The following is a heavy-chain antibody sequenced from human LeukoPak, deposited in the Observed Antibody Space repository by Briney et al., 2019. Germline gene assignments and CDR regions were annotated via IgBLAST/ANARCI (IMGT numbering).Heavy chain of an antibody. CDR2: IYYSGST. Sequence: KSSETLSLTCTVSGGSISSYYWSWIRQPPGEGLEWIGYIYYSGSTNYNPSLKSRVTISVDTSKNQFSLKLSSVTAADTAVYYCARDQYYGSGSYSWGQGTLVTVSS. D-gene: IGHD3-10*01. V-gene: IGHV4-59*01. J-gene: IGHJ4*02. CDR3: ARDQYYGSGSYS. CDR1: GGSISSYY.